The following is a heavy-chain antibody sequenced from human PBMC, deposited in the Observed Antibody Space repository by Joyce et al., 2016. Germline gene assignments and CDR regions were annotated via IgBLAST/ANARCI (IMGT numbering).Heavy chain of an antibody. D-gene: IGHD3-3*01. CDR3: SNYDLWSGYSPSRDG. J-gene: IGHJ6*02. V-gene: IGHV3-73*02. CDR2: IRSRANGDAT. Sequence: EVQLVESGGGLVQPGGSLKLSCAVSGFTLSGSIVHWVRQASGKGLGWVGRIRSRANGDATAYAASVKGRFRISRDDSKNTAYLQMNSLKTEDTAVYYCSNYDLWSGYSPSRDGWGQGSTITVSS. CDR1: GFTLSGSI.